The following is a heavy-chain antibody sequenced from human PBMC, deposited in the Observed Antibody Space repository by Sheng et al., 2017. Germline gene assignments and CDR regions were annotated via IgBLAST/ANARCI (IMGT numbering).Heavy chain of an antibody. Sequence: EVQLVESGGDLIQPGGSLRLSCAASGFTVNSNYMTWVRQAPGKGLEWVSVIYSAGDSYYADSVKGRFSMSRDNSKNTLYLQMKSLRADDTAVYYCAKFLPGGDGFDVWGQGTMVTVSS. CDR1: GFTVNSNY. CDR2: IYSAGDS. D-gene: IGHD2-21*01. J-gene: IGHJ3*01. CDR3: AKFLPGGDGFDV. V-gene: IGHV3-53*01.